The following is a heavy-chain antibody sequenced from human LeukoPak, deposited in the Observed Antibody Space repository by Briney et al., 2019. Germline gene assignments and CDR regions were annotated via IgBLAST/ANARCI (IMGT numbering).Heavy chain of an antibody. CDR1: GFTFSSYT. J-gene: IGHJ4*02. CDR2: IGGGGRYI. CDR3: ARGDSGSYYFDY. D-gene: IGHD1-26*01. Sequence: GGSLRLSCAASGFTFSSYTMNWVRQAPGKGLEWVSSIGGGGRYIYYADSMKGRFTISRDNAKNSLYLQMNSLRAEDTAVYYCARGDSGSYYFDYWGQGTLVTVSS. V-gene: IGHV3-21*01.